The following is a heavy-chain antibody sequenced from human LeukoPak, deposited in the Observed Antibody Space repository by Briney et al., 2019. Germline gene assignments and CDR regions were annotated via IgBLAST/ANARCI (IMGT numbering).Heavy chain of an antibody. V-gene: IGHV4-34*01. CDR1: GGSFSGYY. D-gene: IGHD4-11*01. CDR2: INHSGST. Sequence: SETLSLTCAVYGGSFSGYYWSWIRQPPGKGLEWIGEINHSGSTNYNPSLKSRVTISVDTSKNQFSLKLSSVTAADTAVYYCARGRPDYTRENDLGYYFDYWGQGTLVTVSS. J-gene: IGHJ4*02. CDR3: ARGRPDYTRENDLGYYFDY.